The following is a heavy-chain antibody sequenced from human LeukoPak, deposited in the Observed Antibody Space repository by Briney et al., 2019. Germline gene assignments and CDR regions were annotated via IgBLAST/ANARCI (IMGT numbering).Heavy chain of an antibody. D-gene: IGHD6-6*01. J-gene: IGHJ6*03. CDR3: ARPRARPGQYYYYYMDV. CDR2: ISSSGSTI. V-gene: IGHV3-48*04. Sequence: GGSLRLSCAASGFTFSSYGMHWVRQAPGKGLEWVSYISSSGSTIYYADSVKGRFTISRDNAKNSLYLQMNSLRAEDTAVYYCARPRARPGQYYYYYMDVWGKGTTVTVSS. CDR1: GFTFSSYG.